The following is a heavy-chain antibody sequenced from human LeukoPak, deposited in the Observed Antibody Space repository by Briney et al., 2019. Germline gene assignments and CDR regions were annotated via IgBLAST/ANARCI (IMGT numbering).Heavy chain of an antibody. D-gene: IGHD3-10*01. CDR2: INTDSGGT. V-gene: IGHV1-2*02. CDR3: TRHVVTLLRGVTQRRENWFDP. Sequence: ASVKVSCRASGYSFSTYYMNWVRQAPGHGLEWLGWINTDSGGTNYAQKFLGRVTMTRDKANTTAYLELTGLTSDDTAVYYCTRHVVTLLRGVTQRRENWFDPWGQGTLVTVSS. J-gene: IGHJ5*02. CDR1: GYSFSTYY.